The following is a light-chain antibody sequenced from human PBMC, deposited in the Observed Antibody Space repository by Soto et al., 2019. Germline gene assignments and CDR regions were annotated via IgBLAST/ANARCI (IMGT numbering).Light chain of an antibody. Sequence: QSALTQPASVSGSPGQSITISCTGTSTDVGGYGYVSWYQQHPGKAPKLMIYDVSNRPSGISYRFSGSKSGNSASLTISGLQADDEADYYCCSLTTSHTYVFGSGTKVTVL. CDR2: DVS. CDR1: STDVGGYGY. J-gene: IGLJ1*01. CDR3: CSLTTSHTYV. V-gene: IGLV2-14*03.